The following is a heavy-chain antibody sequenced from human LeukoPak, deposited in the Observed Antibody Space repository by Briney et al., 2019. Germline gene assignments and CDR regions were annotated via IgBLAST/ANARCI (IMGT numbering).Heavy chain of an antibody. Sequence: GGSLRLSCAASGFTFSSYAMNWVRQAPGKGLEWVSFISGSGDTTYYADPVKGRFTISRDSSKNTLYLQMNSLRAEDTAVYYCAKSRGESRGASNYWGQGTLVTVSS. CDR2: ISGSGDTT. J-gene: IGHJ4*02. CDR1: GFTFSSYA. CDR3: AKSRGESRGASNY. V-gene: IGHV3-23*01. D-gene: IGHD1-26*01.